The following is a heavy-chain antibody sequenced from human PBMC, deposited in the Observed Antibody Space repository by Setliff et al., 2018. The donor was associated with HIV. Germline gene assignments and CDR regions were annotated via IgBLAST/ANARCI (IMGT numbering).Heavy chain of an antibody. CDR3: ARDINSKSISVAFDN. V-gene: IGHV3-43*01. CDR2: ISWDGDIT. D-gene: IGHD6-19*01. J-gene: IGHJ4*02. Sequence: PGGSLRLSCAASGFSFDDYTIHWIRQTPGKGLEWVSLISWDGDITYYADSVKGRFTISRDNSENSLYLQMRSRRIEDSAFYYCARDINSKSISVAFDNWGPGTQVTVSS. CDR1: GFSFDDYT.